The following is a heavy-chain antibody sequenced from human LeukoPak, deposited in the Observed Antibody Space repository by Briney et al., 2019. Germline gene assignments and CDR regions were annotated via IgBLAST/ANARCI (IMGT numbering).Heavy chain of an antibody. V-gene: IGHV3-21*01. CDR3: ASETYYDYVWGSYPDAFDI. Sequence: GGSLRLSCEASGFTFSAYAMTWVRQAPGKGLEWVSSISSSSSYIYYADSVKGRFTISRDNAKNSLYLQMNSLRAEDTAVYYCASETYYDYVWGSYPDAFDIWGQGTMVTVSS. D-gene: IGHD3-16*02. CDR1: GFTFSAYA. CDR2: ISSSSSYI. J-gene: IGHJ3*02.